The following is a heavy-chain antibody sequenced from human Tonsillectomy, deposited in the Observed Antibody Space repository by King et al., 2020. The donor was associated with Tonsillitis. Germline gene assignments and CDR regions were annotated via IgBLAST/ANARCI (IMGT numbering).Heavy chain of an antibody. D-gene: IGHD3-22*01. Sequence: QLVESGGGLVQPGGSLRLFCSASGVTFSRYAMSCVRQASGKGLDLVSAISCSGGSTYYADSVNGRFTISRDNSKNTLYLQMNSLRAEDTAVYYCAKSRTYVVMGAFDIWGQGTMVTVSS. J-gene: IGHJ3*02. CDR2: ISCSGGST. CDR3: AKSRTYVVMGAFDI. CDR1: GVTFSRYA. V-gene: IGHV3-23*04.